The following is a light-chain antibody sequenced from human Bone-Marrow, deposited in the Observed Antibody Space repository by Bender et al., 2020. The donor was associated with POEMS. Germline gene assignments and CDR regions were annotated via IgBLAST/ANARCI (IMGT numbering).Light chain of an antibody. CDR3: CSCAATYVL. J-gene: IGLJ2*01. V-gene: IGLV2-11*01. CDR2: DVT. CDR1: SSDVGGYNY. Sequence: QSALTQPASVSGSPGQSITISCTGTSSDVGGYNYVSWYQQHPGKAPKLMIYDVTKRPSGVPDRFSASKSGNTASLTISGLQAEDEADYYCCSCAATYVLFGGGTKLTVL.